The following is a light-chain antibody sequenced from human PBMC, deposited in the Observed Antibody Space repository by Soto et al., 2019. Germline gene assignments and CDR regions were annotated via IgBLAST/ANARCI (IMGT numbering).Light chain of an antibody. Sequence: EILLTQSPGTLSLSPGDTATLSCRASQSVSAFYFAWYQQKPGQAPRLLIHTGSNRATGIPDRFSGRGGGRDFTLTISRLEPEDFAVYLCHQYGTSPFTFVEGTKVEI. J-gene: IGKJ4*01. V-gene: IGKV3-20*01. CDR1: QSVSAFY. CDR2: TGS. CDR3: HQYGTSPFT.